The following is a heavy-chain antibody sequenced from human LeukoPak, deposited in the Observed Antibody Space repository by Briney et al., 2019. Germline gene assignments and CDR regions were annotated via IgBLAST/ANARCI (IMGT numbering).Heavy chain of an antibody. D-gene: IGHD1-26*01. CDR1: GFTFSSYE. CDR3: ARDDGRYQSRGFDY. V-gene: IGHV3-48*03. J-gene: IGHJ4*02. Sequence: GGSLTVPRAACGFTFSSYEINWVRQAPGKGLEWVSYISSSGTTLYYADSVKGRFTTSRDNAKNSLYLQMNSLRAEDTAVYYCARDDGRYQSRGFDYWGQGTQVTVSS. CDR2: ISSSGTTL.